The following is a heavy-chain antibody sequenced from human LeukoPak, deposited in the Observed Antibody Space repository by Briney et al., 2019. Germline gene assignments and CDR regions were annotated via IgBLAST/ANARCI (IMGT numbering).Heavy chain of an antibody. V-gene: IGHV4-61*01. J-gene: IGHJ4*02. CDR2: IYYSGST. CDR3: ARDHLSGIAVAGDY. Sequence: SETLSLTCTVSGGSVSSGSYYWSWIRQPPGKGLEWSGYIYYSGSTNYNPSLKSRLTISVDTSKNQFSLKLSSVTAADTAVYYCARDHLSGIAVAGDYWGQGTLVTVSS. D-gene: IGHD6-19*01. CDR1: GGSVSSGSYY.